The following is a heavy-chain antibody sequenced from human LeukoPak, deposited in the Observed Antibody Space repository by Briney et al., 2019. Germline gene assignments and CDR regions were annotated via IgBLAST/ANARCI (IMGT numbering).Heavy chain of an antibody. D-gene: IGHD2-15*01. Sequence: GRSLRLSCAASGFTFSSYGMHWVRRAPGKGLEWVAVISYDGSNKYYADSVKGRFTISRDNSKNTLYLQMNSLRAEDTAVYYCAKDRISEETYNWFDPWGQGTLVTVSS. CDR2: ISYDGSNK. J-gene: IGHJ5*02. CDR3: AKDRISEETYNWFDP. CDR1: GFTFSSYG. V-gene: IGHV3-30*18.